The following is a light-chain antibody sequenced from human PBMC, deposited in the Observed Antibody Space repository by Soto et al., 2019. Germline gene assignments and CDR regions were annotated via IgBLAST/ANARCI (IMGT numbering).Light chain of an antibody. J-gene: IGLJ2*01. Sequence: QSALTQPASVSGSPGQSITISCTGSSSDVGGFDYVSWYQQHPGKAPKLMIYDVSNRPSGVSNRFSGSKSGNTASLTISGLQAEDEADYYCSSYTSISTLGGVFGGGTKLNV. CDR3: SSYTSISTLGGV. CDR2: DVS. V-gene: IGLV2-14*03. CDR1: SSDVGGFDY.